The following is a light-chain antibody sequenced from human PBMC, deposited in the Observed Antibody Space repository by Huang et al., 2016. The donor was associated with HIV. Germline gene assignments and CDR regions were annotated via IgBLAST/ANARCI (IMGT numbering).Light chain of an antibody. Sequence: EILMTQSPATLSVSPGERATLSCRASQSVSSNLAWYQQKPGQAPRLLIYGASTRATGIPDRFSGSGSGTDFTLTVSSLQSEDFAVYYCQQCNNWPLSFGGGTKVEIK. J-gene: IGKJ4*01. V-gene: IGKV3-15*01. CDR2: GAS. CDR3: QQCNNWPLS. CDR1: QSVSSN.